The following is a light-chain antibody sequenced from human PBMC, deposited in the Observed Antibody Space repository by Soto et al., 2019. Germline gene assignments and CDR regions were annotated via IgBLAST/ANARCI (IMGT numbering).Light chain of an antibody. CDR1: QSVSSS. J-gene: IGKJ4*01. Sequence: EIVMTHSPATLSVSPGERFTLSCRASQSVSSSLAWFQQKPGQAPRILIYGASSRATGIQDRFSGSGSGTDFTLTIRSLEPEDFAVYYCQQRSNWPTCGGGTKVDIK. CDR2: GAS. V-gene: IGKV3-11*01. CDR3: QQRSNWPT.